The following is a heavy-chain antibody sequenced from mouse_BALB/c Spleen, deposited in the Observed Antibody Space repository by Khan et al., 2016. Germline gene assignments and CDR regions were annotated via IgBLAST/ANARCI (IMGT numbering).Heavy chain of an antibody. V-gene: IGHV8-12*01. CDR2: IYWYDDM. J-gene: IGHJ3*01. CDR1: GFSLSTFGMG. Sequence: QVTLKESGPGILQPSQTLSLTCSFSGFSLSTFGMGVSWIRQPSGKGLEWLAHIYWYDDMRYNPSLKSRPTISIDTSSNQVFLKITSVGTAITATNYCAGDGCFAYWGQGTLVTVSA. CDR3: AGDGCFAY. D-gene: IGHD2-3*01.